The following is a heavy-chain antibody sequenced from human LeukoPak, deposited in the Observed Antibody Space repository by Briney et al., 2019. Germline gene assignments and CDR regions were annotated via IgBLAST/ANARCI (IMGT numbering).Heavy chain of an antibody. J-gene: IGHJ1*01. V-gene: IGHV3-23*01. CDR2: LRGNGGCT. CDR3: AKGRQQQGRGYFQH. Sequence: GGSLTLPWAPFGFFFKRLAKRWARHATGGGGEWGPALRGNGGCTYYPGSVKGRLTIPRDNSKNTLYLQMNSLRVEDTAVYYCAKGRQQQGRGYFQHWGQGTLVTVSS. D-gene: IGHD6-13*01. CDR1: GFFFKRLA.